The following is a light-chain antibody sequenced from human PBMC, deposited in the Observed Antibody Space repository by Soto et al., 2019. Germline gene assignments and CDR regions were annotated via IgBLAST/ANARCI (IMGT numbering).Light chain of an antibody. Sequence: AIQLPRSPSSLSASIADRVNITVRASQDISSFLAWYQQKPGKAPKLLIYDASSFESGVPSRFRGSGSGTEFTLTITTPQPDDCATYFCQHYHSYPWTFGQGTRWIS. J-gene: IGKJ1*01. CDR1: QDISSF. CDR2: DAS. V-gene: IGKV1-13*02. CDR3: QHYHSYPWT.